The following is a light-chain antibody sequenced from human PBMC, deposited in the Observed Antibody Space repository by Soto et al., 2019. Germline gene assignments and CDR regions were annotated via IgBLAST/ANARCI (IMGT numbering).Light chain of an antibody. CDR2: GAS. V-gene: IGKV3-15*01. Sequence: EIVLTQSPATLSVSPGDRATLSCRASQSVNSNLAWYHLKPGQAPRLLIYGASIRAAGIPARFTGSESGTEFTLSINSLQSEDFAVYYCQQYDDWPWTFGHGTKVEIK. CDR1: QSVNSN. J-gene: IGKJ1*01. CDR3: QQYDDWPWT.